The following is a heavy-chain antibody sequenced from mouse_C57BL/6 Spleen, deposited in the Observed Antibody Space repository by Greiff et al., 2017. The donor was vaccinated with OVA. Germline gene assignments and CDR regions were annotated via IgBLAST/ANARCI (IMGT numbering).Heavy chain of an antibody. CDR3: ARSGDGYYSWYFDV. Sequence: EVQRVESGPGLAKPSQTLSLTCSVTGYSITSDYWNWIRKFPGNKLEYMGYISYSGSTYYNPSLKSRISITRDTSKNQYYLQLKSVTTEDTDTYDCARSGDGYYSWYFDVWGTGTTVTVSS. V-gene: IGHV3-8*01. J-gene: IGHJ1*03. CDR2: ISYSGST. CDR1: GYSITSDY. D-gene: IGHD2-3*01.